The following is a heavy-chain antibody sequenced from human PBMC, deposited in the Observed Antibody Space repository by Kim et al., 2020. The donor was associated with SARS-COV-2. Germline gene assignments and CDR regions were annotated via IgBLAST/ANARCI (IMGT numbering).Heavy chain of an antibody. CDR2: IGTAGDT. V-gene: IGHV3-13*01. Sequence: GGSLRLSCAASGFTFSSYDMHWVRQATGKGLEWVSAIGTAGDTYYPGSVKGRVTISRENAKNSLYLQMNSLRAGDTAVYYCARGDILTGYFIPPYYYGMDVWGQGTTVTVPS. D-gene: IGHD3-9*01. J-gene: IGHJ6*02. CDR3: ARGDILTGYFIPPYYYGMDV. CDR1: GFTFSSYD.